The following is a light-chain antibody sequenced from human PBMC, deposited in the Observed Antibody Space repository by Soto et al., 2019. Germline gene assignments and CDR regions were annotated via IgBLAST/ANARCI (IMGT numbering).Light chain of an antibody. CDR3: QTWGTGIHV. CDR1: SGHSTYA. J-gene: IGLJ1*01. Sequence: QPVLTQSPSASASLGASVKLTCTLNSGHSTYAIAWHQQQPETGPRYLMKLNNDGRHTKGDGIPDRFSGSSSGAERYLTISSLQSKDEAVYYCQTWGTGIHVFGTGTQLTVL. CDR2: LNNDGRH. V-gene: IGLV4-69*01.